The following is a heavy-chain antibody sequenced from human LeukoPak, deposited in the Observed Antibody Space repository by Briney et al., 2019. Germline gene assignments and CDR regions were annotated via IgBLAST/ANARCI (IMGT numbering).Heavy chain of an antibody. Sequence: SQTLSLTCTASGGSISSGGYCWSWIRQPPGKGLEWIGEINHSGSTNYNPSLKSRVTISVDTSKNQFSLKLSSVTAADTAVYYCARGRAYYDSSGYYGYYYYYMDVWGKGTAVTVSS. CDR2: INHSGST. D-gene: IGHD3-22*01. CDR3: ARGRAYYDSSGYYGYYYYYMDV. J-gene: IGHJ6*03. CDR1: GGSISSGGYC. V-gene: IGHV4-30-2*01.